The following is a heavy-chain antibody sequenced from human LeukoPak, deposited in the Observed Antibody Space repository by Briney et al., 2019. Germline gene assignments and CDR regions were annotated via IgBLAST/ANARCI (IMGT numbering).Heavy chain of an antibody. CDR3: ATGNYHAFDI. V-gene: IGHV3-53*01. CDR2: IYSGGST. J-gene: IGHJ3*02. D-gene: IGHD1-7*01. CDR1: GFTVSSNY. Sequence: PGGSLRLSCAASGFTVSSNYMSWARQPPGEGLEWVSVIYSGGSTYYADSVKGRFTISRDNSKNTLYLQMNSLRAEDTAEYYCATGNYHAFDIWGQGTTVAVSS.